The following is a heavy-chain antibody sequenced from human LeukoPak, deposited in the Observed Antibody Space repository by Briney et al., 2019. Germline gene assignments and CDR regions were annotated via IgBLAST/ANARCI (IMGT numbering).Heavy chain of an antibody. D-gene: IGHD6-6*01. J-gene: IGHJ6*03. V-gene: IGHV1-46*01. CDR1: GYTFTSYY. CDR3: AREVSPQGGSSSGDPRNYYVDV. CDR2: INPSGGST. Sequence: GASVKVSCKASGYTFTSYYMHWVRQAPGQGLEWMGIINPSGGSTSYAQKFQGRVTMTRDMSTSTVYMELSSLRSEDTAVYYCAREVSPQGGSSSGDPRNYYVDVWGKGTTVTVSS.